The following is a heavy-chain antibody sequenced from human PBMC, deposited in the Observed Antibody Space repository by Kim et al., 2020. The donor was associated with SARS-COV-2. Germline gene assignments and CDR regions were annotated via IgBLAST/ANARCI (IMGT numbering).Heavy chain of an antibody. CDR3: TTESLSGPRYDILSPSYYYYGMDV. CDR2: IKSKTDGGTT. J-gene: IGHJ6*02. D-gene: IGHD3-9*01. V-gene: IGHV3-15*01. Sequence: GGSLRLSCAASGFTFSNAWMSWVRQAPGKGLEWVGRIKSKTDGGTTDYAAPVKGRFTISRDDSKNTLYLQMNSLKTEDTAVYYCTTESLSGPRYDILSPSYYYYGMDVWGQGTTATVSS. CDR1: GFTFSNAW.